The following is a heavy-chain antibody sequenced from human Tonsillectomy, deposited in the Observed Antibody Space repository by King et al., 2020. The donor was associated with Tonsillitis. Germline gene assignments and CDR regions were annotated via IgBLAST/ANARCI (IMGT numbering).Heavy chain of an antibody. Sequence: VQLVESGGDLLQPGGSLRLSCAASGFTFRTYWMHWVRQVPGKGLVWVSRIDSDGTTTSYADSVKGRFTISRDNAKNALYLQLNSLRVEDTALYYCARSLGDDAFAIWGQGTLVTVSS. CDR2: IDSDGTTT. V-gene: IGHV3-74*01. CDR1: GFTFRTYW. CDR3: ARSLGDDAFAI. J-gene: IGHJ3*02.